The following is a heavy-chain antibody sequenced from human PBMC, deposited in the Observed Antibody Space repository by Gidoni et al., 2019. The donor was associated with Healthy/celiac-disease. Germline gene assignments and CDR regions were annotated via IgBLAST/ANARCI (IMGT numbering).Heavy chain of an antibody. D-gene: IGHD2-21*02. CDR2: IIPIFGTA. CDR1: GGTFSSYA. J-gene: IGHJ6*02. CDR3: ARVGAVTGYYYYGMDV. V-gene: IGHV1-69*01. Sequence: QVQLVQSGAEVKKPGSSVTVSCKASGGTFSSYAISCVRQAPGQGLEWMGGIIPIFGTANYAQKFQGRVTITADESTSTAYMELSSLRSEDTAVYYCARVGAVTGYYYYGMDVWGQGTTVTVSS.